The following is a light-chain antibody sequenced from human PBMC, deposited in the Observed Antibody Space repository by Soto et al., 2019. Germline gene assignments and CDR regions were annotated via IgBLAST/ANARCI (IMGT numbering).Light chain of an antibody. CDR3: CSYATSGVG. J-gene: IGLJ2*01. CDR1: SNGVGFSKF. Sequence: QSALTQPASVSAAPGQSITISCTATSNGVGFSKFVSWYQQQPGKSPQVLVSEGTKRPSGVSLRFSGSHSVNAASLTISDIHIEDEADYYCCSYATSGVGFGGGTKLTVL. V-gene: IGLV2-23*01. CDR2: EGT.